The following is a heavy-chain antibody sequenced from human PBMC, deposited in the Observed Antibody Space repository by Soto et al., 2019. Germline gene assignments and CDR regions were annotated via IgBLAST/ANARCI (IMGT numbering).Heavy chain of an antibody. Sequence: ASVKVSCKASGYTFTSYAMHWVRQAPGQRLEWMGWINAGNGNTKCLQKFQGRVTITRDTSASTAYMELSSLRSEDSAVYYCAREFNSLSSGGRKYFQPGGRGTLVPVSS. D-gene: IGHD6-25*01. CDR2: INAGNGNT. CDR3: AREFNSLSSGGRKYFQP. V-gene: IGHV1-3*01. J-gene: IGHJ1*01. CDR1: GYTFTSYA.